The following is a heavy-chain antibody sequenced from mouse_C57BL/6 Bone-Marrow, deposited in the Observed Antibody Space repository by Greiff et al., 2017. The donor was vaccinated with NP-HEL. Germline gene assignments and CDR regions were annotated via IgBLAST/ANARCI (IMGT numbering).Heavy chain of an antibody. V-gene: IGHV1-55*01. Sequence: VQLKQPGAELVKPGASVKMSCKASGYTFTSYWITWVKQRPGQGLEWIGDIYPGSGSTNYNEKFKSKATLTVDTSSSTAYMQLSSLTSEDSAVYYCARSPYYSNYWYFDVWGTGTTVTVSS. J-gene: IGHJ1*03. CDR2: IYPGSGST. CDR1: GYTFTSYW. D-gene: IGHD2-5*01. CDR3: ARSPYYSNYWYFDV.